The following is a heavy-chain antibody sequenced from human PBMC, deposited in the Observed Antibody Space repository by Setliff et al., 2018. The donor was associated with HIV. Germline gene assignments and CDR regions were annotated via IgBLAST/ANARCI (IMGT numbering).Heavy chain of an antibody. Sequence: SETLSLTCAVYGGSLSDHYWSWIRQPPGKGLEWIGEINHSGSTNYNPSLRSRVSISVDTSKNQFSLRLSSVTAADTAVYYCARDPSSSGWSEGLYYFDSWGRGTLGTVSS. V-gene: IGHV4-34*01. CDR2: INHSGST. D-gene: IGHD6-19*01. CDR3: ARDPSSSGWSEGLYYFDS. J-gene: IGHJ4*02. CDR1: GGSLSDHY.